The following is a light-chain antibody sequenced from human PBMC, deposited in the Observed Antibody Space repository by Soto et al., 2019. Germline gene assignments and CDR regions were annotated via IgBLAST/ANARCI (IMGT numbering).Light chain of an antibody. CDR1: QTISNY. Sequence: DIQMTQSPSSLSAPVGDRVTITCRASQTISNYLNWYQQKPGKAPKLLTYTASSLQSGVPSRFSGSGSGTDFTLTISSLQPEDSATYYCQQSHRAPWTFGQGTKVEIK. CDR2: TAS. J-gene: IGKJ1*01. V-gene: IGKV1-39*01. CDR3: QQSHRAPWT.